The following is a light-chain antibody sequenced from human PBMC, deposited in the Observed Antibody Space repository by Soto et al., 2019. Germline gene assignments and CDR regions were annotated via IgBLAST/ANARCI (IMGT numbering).Light chain of an antibody. CDR3: HQRQSWPRT. J-gene: IGKJ1*01. V-gene: IGKV3-11*01. CDR1: QYINTR. Sequence: VLTQSPGTLSLSPGERATLSCRASQYINTRLTWYQHRPGQAPRLLLYQTSIRAAGIPARFSASGSGTDFTLTISDVQPEDFALYYCHQRQSWPRTFGQGTKVDIK. CDR2: QTS.